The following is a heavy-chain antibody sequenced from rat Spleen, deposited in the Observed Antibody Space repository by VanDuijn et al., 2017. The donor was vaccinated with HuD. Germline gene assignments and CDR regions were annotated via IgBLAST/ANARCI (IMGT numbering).Heavy chain of an antibody. J-gene: IGHJ2*01. CDR1: GFTFSDYY. CDR2: VIYDGSNT. CDR3: TNHYYDGSYYYEDYFDY. Sequence: EVQLVESDGGLVQPGRSLKLSCAASGFTFSDYYMAWVRQAPTKGLEWVATVIYDGSNTYYRDSVKGRFTISRDNAKSTLYLQMDSLRSEDTATYYCTNHYYDGSYYYEDYFDYWGQGVMVTVSS. D-gene: IGHD1-12*02. V-gene: IGHV5-20*01.